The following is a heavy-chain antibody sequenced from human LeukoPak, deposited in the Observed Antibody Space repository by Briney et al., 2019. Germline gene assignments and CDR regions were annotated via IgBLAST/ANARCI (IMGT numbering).Heavy chain of an antibody. D-gene: IGHD5-24*01. J-gene: IGHJ5*02. Sequence: SETLPLTCTVSGGSISSYYWSWIRQPPGKGLEWIGYIYYGGSTNYNPSLKSRVTISVDTSKNQFSLKLSSVTAADTAVYYCAREGGDGLLNWFDPWGQGTLVTVSS. CDR3: AREGGDGLLNWFDP. CDR2: IYYGGST. CDR1: GGSISSYY. V-gene: IGHV4-59*01.